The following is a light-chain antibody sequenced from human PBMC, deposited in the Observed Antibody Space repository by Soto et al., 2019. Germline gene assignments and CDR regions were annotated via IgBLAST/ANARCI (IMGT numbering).Light chain of an antibody. V-gene: IGLV2-14*01. CDR2: EVS. CDR1: SSDVGGYNY. J-gene: IGLJ2*01. CDR3: SSYTSSSTLV. Sequence: QSALTQPASVSGSPGQSITISCTGTSSDVGGYNYVSWYQQHPGKAPKLMIYEVSNRPSGVSNRFSGPKSGNTASLTISGLQAEDEADYYCSSYTSSSTLVFGGGTRSPS.